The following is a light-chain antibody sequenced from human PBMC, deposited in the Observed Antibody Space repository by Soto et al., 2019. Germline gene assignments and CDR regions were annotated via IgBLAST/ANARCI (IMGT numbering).Light chain of an antibody. Sequence: QSVLTQPPSVSAAPGQTVTISCSGTNSNIGKNFVSWYRQSPGTAPTLLLYDNDKRPSGIPDRFTGSRIDTSATLVISGLQTGDEADYYCGTWDTSLFVWVFGGGTKLTVL. CDR3: GTWDTSLFVWV. V-gene: IGLV1-51*01. CDR2: DND. J-gene: IGLJ3*02. CDR1: NSNIGKNF.